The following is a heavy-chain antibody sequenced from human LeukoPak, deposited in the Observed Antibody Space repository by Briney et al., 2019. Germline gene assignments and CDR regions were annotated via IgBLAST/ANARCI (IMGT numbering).Heavy chain of an antibody. J-gene: IGHJ4*02. V-gene: IGHV3-33*08. CDR2: IWSDGSKK. CDR3: VRVGTDSIGSYPDY. D-gene: IGHD3-22*01. Sequence: GGSLRLSCAASGLTFSSHWMHWVRQAPGQGLEWVAVIWSDGSKKYHADSVKGRFTISRDNTKNMLYLQMNSLRAEDTAIYYCVRVGTDSIGSYPDYWGQGTLVTVTS. CDR1: GLTFSSHW.